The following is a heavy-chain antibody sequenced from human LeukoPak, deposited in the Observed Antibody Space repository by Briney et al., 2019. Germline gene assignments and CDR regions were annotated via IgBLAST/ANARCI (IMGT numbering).Heavy chain of an antibody. Sequence: PSETLSLTCAVYGGSISSSSYYWGWIRQPPGKGLEWIGYIYYSGSTYYNPSLKSRVTISVDTSKNQFSLKLSSVTAADTAVYYCALDTNDYWGQGTLVTVSS. J-gene: IGHJ4*02. CDR3: ALDTNDY. CDR1: GGSISSSSYY. CDR2: IYYSGST. D-gene: IGHD5-18*01. V-gene: IGHV4-61*05.